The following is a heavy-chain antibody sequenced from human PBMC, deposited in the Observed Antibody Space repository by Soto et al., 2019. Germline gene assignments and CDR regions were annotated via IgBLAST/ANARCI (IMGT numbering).Heavy chain of an antibody. D-gene: IGHD3-10*01. CDR1: GFPFINFA. Sequence: GGSLRLSCEASGFPFINFAMNWVRQSPGKGLEWVSSISGSGGRTWYADSVRGRFTISRDNSQNTLYLQMNGLRGEDTAVYYCAKLGFSGTYFHFDYWGQGALVTVSS. CDR2: ISGSGGRT. J-gene: IGHJ4*02. V-gene: IGHV3-23*01. CDR3: AKLGFSGTYFHFDY.